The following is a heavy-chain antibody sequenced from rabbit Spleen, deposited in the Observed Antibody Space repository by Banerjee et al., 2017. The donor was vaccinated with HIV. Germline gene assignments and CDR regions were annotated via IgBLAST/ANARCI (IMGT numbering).Heavy chain of an antibody. V-gene: IGHV1S45*01. CDR1: GFTISSSYW. D-gene: IGHD6-1*01. J-gene: IGHJ4*01. CDR3: ARDDGSYDYIDGYFNL. CDR2: IYAGSSGST. Sequence: QEQLEESGGGLVQPEGSLALTCTASGFTISSSYWICWVRQAPGKGLEWIACIYAGSSGSTYYASWAKGRFTISKTSSTTVTLQMTSLTAADTATYFCARDDGSYDYIDGYFNLWGQGTLVTVS.